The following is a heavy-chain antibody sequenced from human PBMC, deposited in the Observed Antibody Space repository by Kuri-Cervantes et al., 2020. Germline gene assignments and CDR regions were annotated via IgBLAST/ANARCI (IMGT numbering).Heavy chain of an antibody. V-gene: IGHV4-34*01. J-gene: IGHJ4*02. CDR3: ARGPTAIGSSGYFDY. CDR2: INHSGST. Sequence: SETLSLTCAVYGGSFSGYYWSWIRQPPGKGLEWIGEINHSGSTNYNPSLKSRVTISVDTSKNQFSLKLSSVTAAGTAVYYCARGPTAIGSSGYFDYWGQGTLVTVSS. CDR1: GGSFSGYY. D-gene: IGHD3-22*01.